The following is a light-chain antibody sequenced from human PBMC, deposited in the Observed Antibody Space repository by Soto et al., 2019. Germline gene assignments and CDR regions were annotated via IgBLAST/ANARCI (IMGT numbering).Light chain of an antibody. V-gene: IGKV3-20*01. CDR2: GAS. CDR3: QQYGSSSWT. J-gene: IGKJ1*01. Sequence: IVLTQSPGTLSLSPGERATLSCRASQSFSSSFLAWYQQKPGQAPRLLIYGASSSATGIPDRFSGSGSGTDFSLTISRLEPEDFAVYYCQQYGSSSWTFGQGTKVEIK. CDR1: QSFSSSF.